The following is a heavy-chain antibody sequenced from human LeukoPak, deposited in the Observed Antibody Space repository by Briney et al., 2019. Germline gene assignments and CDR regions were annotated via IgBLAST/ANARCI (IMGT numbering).Heavy chain of an antibody. D-gene: IGHD6-13*01. CDR3: ASYSASGAYFGQ. CDR1: GVSISSYY. CDR2: IYSSGNT. Sequence: SETLSLTCTVSGVSISSYYWSWIRQPAGKGLEWIGRIYSSGNTNYNPSLKSRATMSVDTSQNQFSLKLGSVTAADTALYFCASYSASGAYFGQWGQGTLVTVSS. V-gene: IGHV4-4*07. J-gene: IGHJ4*02.